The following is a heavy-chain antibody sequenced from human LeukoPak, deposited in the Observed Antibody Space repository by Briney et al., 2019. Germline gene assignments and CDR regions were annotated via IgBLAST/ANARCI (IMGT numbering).Heavy chain of an antibody. V-gene: IGHV4-34*01. D-gene: IGHD6-19*01. CDR3: ARDGSSGWYAPPWFDP. Sequence: SETLSLTCGVYGGSFNNYYWSWVRQPPGKGLEWIGEINHSGSTNYNPSLKSRVTISVETSKNQFSLKVSSVTAADTAVYYCARDGSSGWYAPPWFDPWGQGTLVTVSS. J-gene: IGHJ5*02. CDR1: GGSFNNYY. CDR2: INHSGST.